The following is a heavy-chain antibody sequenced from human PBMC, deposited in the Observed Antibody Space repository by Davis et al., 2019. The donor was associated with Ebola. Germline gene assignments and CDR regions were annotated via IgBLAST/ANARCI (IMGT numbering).Heavy chain of an antibody. CDR3: ARAHCSSTSCHDAFDI. Sequence: SVKVSCKASGGTFSSYAISWVRQAPGQGLEWMGGIIPIFGTANYAQKFQGRVTITADESTSTAYMELSSLRSEDTAVYYCARAHCSSTSCHDAFDIWGQGTMVTVSS. J-gene: IGHJ3*02. CDR2: IIPIFGTA. D-gene: IGHD2-2*01. CDR1: GGTFSSYA. V-gene: IGHV1-69*13.